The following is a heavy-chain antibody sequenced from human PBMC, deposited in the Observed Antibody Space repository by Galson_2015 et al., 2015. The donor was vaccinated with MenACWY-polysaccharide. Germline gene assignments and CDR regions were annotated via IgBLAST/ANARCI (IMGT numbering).Heavy chain of an antibody. CDR1: GYSISRSDW. CDR3: ARKFDY. Sequence: SETLSLTCAVSGYSISRSDWWAWARQPPGKGLEWIGEISHRGSTNYSPSLKSRVTISMDKSKNQFSLRLNSVTAADTAVYYCARKFDYWGQGVLVIVSS. J-gene: IGHJ4*02. CDR2: ISHRGST. V-gene: IGHV4-4*02.